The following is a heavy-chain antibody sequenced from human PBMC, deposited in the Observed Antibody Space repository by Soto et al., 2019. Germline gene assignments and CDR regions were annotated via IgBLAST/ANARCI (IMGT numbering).Heavy chain of an antibody. Sequence: PSETLSLTCTVSGGSISSRSYYWGWIRQPPGKGLEWIGSIYYSGSTYYNPSLKSRVTISVDTSKNQFSLKLSSVTAADTAVYYCARDLGSAAFDIWGQGTMVTVSS. CDR1: GGSISSRSYY. CDR2: IYYSGST. D-gene: IGHD1-26*01. CDR3: ARDLGSAAFDI. V-gene: IGHV4-39*07. J-gene: IGHJ3*02.